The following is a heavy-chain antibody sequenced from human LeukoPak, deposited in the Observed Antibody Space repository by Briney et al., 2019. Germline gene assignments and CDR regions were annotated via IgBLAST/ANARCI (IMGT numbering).Heavy chain of an antibody. Sequence: GGSLRLSCVVSGFGFSDSYMTWIRQTPGKGLEWLAYISGSGSDMYYADSVKGRFTISRDNAKNSLYLQMNSLRAEDTAVYYCVVEGVPHAFDIWGQGTMVTVSS. CDR1: GFGFSDSY. CDR3: VVEGVPHAFDI. D-gene: IGHD3-16*01. CDR2: ISGSGSDM. V-gene: IGHV3-11*04. J-gene: IGHJ3*02.